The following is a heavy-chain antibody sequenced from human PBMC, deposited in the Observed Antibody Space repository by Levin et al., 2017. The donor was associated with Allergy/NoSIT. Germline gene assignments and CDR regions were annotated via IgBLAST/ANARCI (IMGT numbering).Heavy chain of an antibody. Sequence: SGPTLVKPTQTLTLTCTFSGFSLSTSGMCVNWIRQPPGKALEWLARIDWDEDKFYSTSLKTRLSITKDTSKNQVVLTMTNMDPEDTATYFCARIYYTSGNSGVDYWGQGTMVTVSS. V-gene: IGHV2-70*17. J-gene: IGHJ4*02. CDR2: IDWDEDK. CDR3: ARIYYTSGNSGVDY. CDR1: GFSLSTSGMC. D-gene: IGHD3-10*01.